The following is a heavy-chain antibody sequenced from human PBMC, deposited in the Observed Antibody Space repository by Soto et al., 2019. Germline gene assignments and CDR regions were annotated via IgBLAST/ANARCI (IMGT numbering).Heavy chain of an antibody. V-gene: IGHV4-31*01. J-gene: IGHJ4*02. CDR1: GGSISSGGYY. CDR3: ARDVQLTVDY. CDR2: IYYSGST. D-gene: IGHD5-18*01. Sequence: QVQLQESGPGLVKPSQTLSLTCTVSGGSISSGGYYWSWIRQHPGKGLEWIGYIYYSGSTYYNSSLTXXVXIXXDTSKTPFSLKLSSVTAADTAVYYSARDVQLTVDYWGQGTLVTVSS.